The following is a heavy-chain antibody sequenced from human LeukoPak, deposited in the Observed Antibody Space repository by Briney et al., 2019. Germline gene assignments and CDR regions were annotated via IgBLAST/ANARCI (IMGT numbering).Heavy chain of an antibody. V-gene: IGHV3-64*01. D-gene: IGHD3-22*01. CDR1: GFTFSSYV. J-gene: IGHJ4*02. Sequence: GGSLRLSCAASGFTFSSYVMHWVRQAPGKGLEYVSGISTNGGGTYYASSVKGRFTISRDNSKNTVYLQMDSLRAEDMAVYYCARAFASSGNYYPPDYWGQGALVTVSS. CDR2: ISTNGGGT. CDR3: ARAFASSGNYYPPDY.